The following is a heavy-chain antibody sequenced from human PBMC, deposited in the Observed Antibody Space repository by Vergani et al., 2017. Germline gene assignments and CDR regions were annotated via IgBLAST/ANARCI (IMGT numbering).Heavy chain of an antibody. CDR3: AREDPGGYSYGLDY. V-gene: IGHV4-59*01. Sequence: QVQLQESGPGLVKPSETLSLTCTVSGGSISSYYWSCIRQPPVRGLEWFGYIYYSGSTNYNPSRKSRVTISVDTSKNQFSLKLSSVTAAYTAVYYCAREDPGGYSYGLDYWGQGTLVTVSS. CDR2: IYYSGST. CDR1: GGSISSYY. D-gene: IGHD5-18*01. J-gene: IGHJ4*02.